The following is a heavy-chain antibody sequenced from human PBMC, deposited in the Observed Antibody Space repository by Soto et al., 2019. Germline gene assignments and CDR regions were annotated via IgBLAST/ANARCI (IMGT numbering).Heavy chain of an antibody. J-gene: IGHJ4*02. V-gene: IGHV3-23*01. CDR3: AREPYYYDSSGSLRGYFDY. CDR2: IIVSCGST. CDR1: GFTFSSYA. D-gene: IGHD3-22*01. Sequence: GGSLRLSCAASGFTFSSYAMSWVRQAPGKGLEWVSAIIVSCGSTYYADSVKGRFTISRDNSKNTLYLQMNSLRAEDTAVYYCAREPYYYDSSGSLRGYFDYWGQGTLVTVSS.